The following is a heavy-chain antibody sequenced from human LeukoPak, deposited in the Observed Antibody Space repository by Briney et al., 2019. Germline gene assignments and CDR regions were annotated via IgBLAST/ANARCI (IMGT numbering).Heavy chain of an antibody. D-gene: IGHD1-7*01. CDR2: IKSKTDGGTT. Sequence: PGGSLRLSCAASGFTFSSYSMNWVRQAPGKGLEWVGRIKSKTDGGTTDYAAPVKGRFTISRDDSKNTLYLQMNSLKTEDTAVYYCTTERDWNYVAVGYWGQGTLVTVSS. CDR1: GFTFSSYS. CDR3: TTERDWNYVAVGY. V-gene: IGHV3-15*01. J-gene: IGHJ4*02.